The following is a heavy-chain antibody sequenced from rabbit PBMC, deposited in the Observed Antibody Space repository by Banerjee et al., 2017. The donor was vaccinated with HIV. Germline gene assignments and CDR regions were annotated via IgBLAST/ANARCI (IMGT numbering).Heavy chain of an antibody. D-gene: IGHD7-1*01. CDR3: ARDSAGYAGYGGALDL. CDR1: GFSFSSSYY. Sequence: QSLEESGGDLVKPGASLTLTCTASGFSFSSSYYMCWVRQAPGKGLEWIGCIYAGSGNTYYASWAKGRFTISETSSTTVTLQMTSLTVADTAAYFCARDSAGYAGYGGALDLWGQGTLVTVS. CDR2: IYAGSGNT. V-gene: IGHV1S40*01. J-gene: IGHJ3*01.